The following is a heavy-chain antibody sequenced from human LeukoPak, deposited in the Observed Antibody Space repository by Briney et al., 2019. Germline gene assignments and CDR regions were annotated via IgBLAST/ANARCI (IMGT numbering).Heavy chain of an antibody. CDR2: IYYSGST. V-gene: IGHV4-59*01. D-gene: IGHD2-15*01. CDR1: GGSISSYY. CDR3: ARASETYCSGGSCYLFDP. J-gene: IGHJ5*02. Sequence: SETLSLTCTVSGGSISSYYWSWVRQPPGKGLEWIGYIYYSGSTNYNPSLKSRGTISVDTSKNQFSLKLSSVTAADTAVYYCARASETYCSGGSCYLFDPWGQGTLVTVSS.